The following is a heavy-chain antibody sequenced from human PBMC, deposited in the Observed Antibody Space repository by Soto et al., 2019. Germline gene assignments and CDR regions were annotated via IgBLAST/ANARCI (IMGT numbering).Heavy chain of an antibody. CDR3: AKDLFPTSGQRFFFES. Sequence: GGSLRLSCAASGFTFSTYATTWVRQAPGRGLEWVSTILHDETPFYTDSVKGRFTISRDNVRGTLYLQMNGLRVEDAALYFCAKDLFPTSGQRFFFESWGQGSLVTVSS. V-gene: IGHV3-23*01. J-gene: IGHJ4*02. D-gene: IGHD2-21*01. CDR2: ILHDETP. CDR1: GFTFSTYA.